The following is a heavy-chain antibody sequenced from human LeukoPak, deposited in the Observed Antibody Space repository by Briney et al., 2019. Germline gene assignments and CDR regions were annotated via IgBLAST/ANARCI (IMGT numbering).Heavy chain of an antibody. J-gene: IGHJ3*02. CDR3: ARAPPNPYDSSGYTGAFDI. CDR2: ISGSGGST. Sequence: PGGSLRLSCAASGFIFSSYAMSWVRQAPGKGLEWVSAISGSGGSTYYADSVKGRFTVSRDNSKNTLYLQMNSLRAEDTAVYYCARAPPNPYDSSGYTGAFDIWGQGTMVTVSS. V-gene: IGHV3-23*01. D-gene: IGHD3-22*01. CDR1: GFIFSSYA.